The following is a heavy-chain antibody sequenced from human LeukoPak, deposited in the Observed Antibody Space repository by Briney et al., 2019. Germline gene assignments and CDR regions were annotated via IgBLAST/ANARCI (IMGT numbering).Heavy chain of an antibody. Sequence: GGSLRLSCAASGFTFSSYAISWVRQAPGKGLEWVSYISSSGSTIYYADSAKGRFTISRDNAKNSLYLQMNSLRAEDTAVYYCARKGRNFDYWGQGTLVTVSS. V-gene: IGHV3-48*03. CDR1: GFTFSSYA. J-gene: IGHJ4*02. CDR3: ARKGRNFDY. CDR2: ISSSGSTI.